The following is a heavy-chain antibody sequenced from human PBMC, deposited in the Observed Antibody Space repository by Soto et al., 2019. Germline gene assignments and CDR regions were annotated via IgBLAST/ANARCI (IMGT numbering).Heavy chain of an antibody. Sequence: QVQLVESGGGVVQPGRSLRLSCAASGFTFSTYGMHWVRQAPGKGLEWVGVISNDGSNKYYADSVKGRFTISRDNSQNKLFLQMNSLRAEDTAVYYCAKLPYRDYAEFDYWGQGTLVTVSS. CDR1: GFTFSTYG. D-gene: IGHD4-17*01. CDR3: AKLPYRDYAEFDY. J-gene: IGHJ4*02. V-gene: IGHV3-30*18. CDR2: ISNDGSNK.